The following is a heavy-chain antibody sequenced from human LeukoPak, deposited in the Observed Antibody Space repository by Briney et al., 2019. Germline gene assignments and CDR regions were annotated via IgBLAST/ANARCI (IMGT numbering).Heavy chain of an antibody. J-gene: IGHJ6*03. CDR1: GFTFSSYW. V-gene: IGHV3-74*01. CDR3: ARDQIAAAGSGYYYYMDV. Sequence: GGSLRLSCAASGFTFSSYWMHWVRQAPGKGLVWVSRINTDGSSTSYADSVKGRFTISRDNAKNTLYLQMNSLRAEDTAVYYCARDQIAAAGSGYYYYMDVWGKGTTVTVSS. D-gene: IGHD6-13*01. CDR2: INTDGSST.